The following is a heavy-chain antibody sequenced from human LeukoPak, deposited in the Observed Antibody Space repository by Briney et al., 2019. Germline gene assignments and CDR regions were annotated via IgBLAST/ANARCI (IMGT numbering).Heavy chain of an antibody. CDR3: ATGIAVAGTWDY. CDR2: FDPEDGET. Sequence: AASLKVSCKVSGYTLTELSMHWVRQAPGKGLEWMGGFDPEDGETIYAQKFQGRVTMTEDTSTDTAYMELSSLRSEDTAVYYCATGIAVAGTWDYWGQGTLVTVSS. CDR1: GYTLTELS. J-gene: IGHJ4*02. D-gene: IGHD6-19*01. V-gene: IGHV1-24*01.